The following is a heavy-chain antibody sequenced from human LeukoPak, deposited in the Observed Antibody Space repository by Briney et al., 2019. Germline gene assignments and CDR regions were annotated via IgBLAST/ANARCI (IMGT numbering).Heavy chain of an antibody. CDR1: GFTFSSYW. CDR2: IKSDGST. J-gene: IGHJ5*01. V-gene: IGHV3-74*01. D-gene: IGHD3-10*01. Sequence: GGSLRLSCAASGFTFSSYWMHWVRQTPGKGLMWVARIKSDGSTIYADSVQGGLTISRDNAKNTVYLQMNSLRVDDTAIYYCTRAITYFYGSVTYDWFDSWGQGTRVTVSS. CDR3: TRAITYFYGSVTYDWFDS.